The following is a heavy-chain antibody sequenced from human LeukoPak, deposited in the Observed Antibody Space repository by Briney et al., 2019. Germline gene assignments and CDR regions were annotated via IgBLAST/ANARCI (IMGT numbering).Heavy chain of an antibody. CDR1: EFTFSGYW. J-gene: IGHJ3*02. D-gene: IGHD2-21*02. CDR2: ISGSGGST. CDR3: AKDRLWHCGGDCYFDAFDI. Sequence: GGSLRLSCAASEFTFSGYWMSWSRQAPGKGLEWVSAISGSGGSTYYADSVKGRFTIARDNSKNTLYLQMNSLRAEDTAVYYCAKDRLWHCGGDCYFDAFDIWGQGTMVTVSS. V-gene: IGHV3-23*01.